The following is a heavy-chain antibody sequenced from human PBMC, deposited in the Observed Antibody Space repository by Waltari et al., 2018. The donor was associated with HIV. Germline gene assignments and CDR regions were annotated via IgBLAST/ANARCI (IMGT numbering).Heavy chain of an antibody. CDR3: AKDSRRYCSGGSCTYDAFDI. CDR1: GFRFDAYA. J-gene: IGHJ3*02. Sequence: EVQLVESGGGLVQTGRSLRPSCSASGFRFDAYAMHRVRQAPGKGLEWVSGINWNSNIIGYADSVKGRFTISRDNAKNSLYLQMNSLRAEDTALYYCAKDSRRYCSGGSCTYDAFDIWGQGTMVTVSS. V-gene: IGHV3-9*01. CDR2: INWNSNII. D-gene: IGHD2-15*01.